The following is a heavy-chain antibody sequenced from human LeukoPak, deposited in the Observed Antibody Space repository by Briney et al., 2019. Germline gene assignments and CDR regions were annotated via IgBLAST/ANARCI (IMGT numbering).Heavy chain of an antibody. D-gene: IGHD6-19*01. Sequence: GGSLRLSCAASGFTFSSYGMHWVRQAPGKGLEWVAVISYDGSNKYYADSVKGRFTISRDNSKNTLYLQMNSLRAEDTAVYYCARRRYSSGWSDAFDIWGQGTMVTVSS. CDR3: ARRRYSSGWSDAFDI. V-gene: IGHV3-30*03. J-gene: IGHJ3*02. CDR1: GFTFSSYG. CDR2: ISYDGSNK.